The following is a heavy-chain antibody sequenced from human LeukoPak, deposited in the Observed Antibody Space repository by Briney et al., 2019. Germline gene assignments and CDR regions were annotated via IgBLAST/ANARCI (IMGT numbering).Heavy chain of an antibody. D-gene: IGHD6-19*01. J-gene: IGHJ4*02. CDR3: ARDPPGTAVAGYDY. Sequence: GGSLRLSCAASGFMFSTDWMSWVRQAPGKGLEWVANMNQDGSENYYVDSVKGRFTISRDNAKNSLFLQMHSLRAEDTAVYYCARDPPGTAVAGYDYWGQGTLVTVSS. V-gene: IGHV3-7*01. CDR2: MNQDGSEN. CDR1: GFMFSTDW.